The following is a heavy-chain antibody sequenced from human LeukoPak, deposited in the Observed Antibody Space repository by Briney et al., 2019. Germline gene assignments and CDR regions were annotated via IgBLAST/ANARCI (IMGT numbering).Heavy chain of an antibody. Sequence: GASVKVSCKVSGYTLTELSMHWVRQAPGKGLEWMGGFDPEDGKTIYAQKFQGRVTMTEDTSTDTAYMELSSLRSEDTAVYYCATVSEKWELQPYWGQGTLVTVSS. D-gene: IGHD1-26*01. CDR3: ATVSEKWELQPY. V-gene: IGHV1-24*01. CDR1: GYTLTELS. CDR2: FDPEDGKT. J-gene: IGHJ4*02.